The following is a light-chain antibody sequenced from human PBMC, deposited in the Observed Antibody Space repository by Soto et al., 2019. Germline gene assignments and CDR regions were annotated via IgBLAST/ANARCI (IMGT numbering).Light chain of an antibody. CDR2: EGS. CDR3: CSYAGSTTYV. Sequence: TKPASVKGAAGGSLTISCTGTSSDVGSYNLVSWYQQHPGKAPKRMIYEGSKRPSGVSNRFPGSKSGNTASLTISGLQAEDEADYYCCSYAGSTTYVFGPGTKVTVL. J-gene: IGLJ1*01. CDR1: SSDVGSYNL. V-gene: IGLV2-23*01.